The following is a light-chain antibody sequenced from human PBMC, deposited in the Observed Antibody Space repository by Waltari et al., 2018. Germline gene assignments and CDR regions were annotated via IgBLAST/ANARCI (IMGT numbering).Light chain of an antibody. CDR1: QSVSKYY. J-gene: IGKJ1*01. CDR2: DAS. Sequence: EIVLTQSPDTLSLSPGDRATVSCRASQSVSKYYLGRYQEKPGQSPRLLIYDASTRAAGIPDRLSGSGSRTEFTLTISGLEPQDIAVYYCQHYGISPRTFGQGTKVEMK. V-gene: IGKV3-20*01. CDR3: QHYGISPRT.